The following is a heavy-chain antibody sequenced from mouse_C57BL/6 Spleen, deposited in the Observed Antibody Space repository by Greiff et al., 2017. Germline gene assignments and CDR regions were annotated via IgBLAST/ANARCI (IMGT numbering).Heavy chain of an antibody. V-gene: IGHV1-82*01. CDR2: IYPGDGDT. Sequence: VKLVESGPELVKPGASVTISCKASGYAFSSSWMNWVKQRPGKGLEWIGRIYPGDGDTNYNGKFKGKATLTADKSSSTAYMQLSSLASEDSAVYFCARRTGTDYVDYWGQGTTLTVSS. CDR1: GYAFSSSW. CDR3: ARRTGTDYVDY. J-gene: IGHJ2*01. D-gene: IGHD4-1*01.